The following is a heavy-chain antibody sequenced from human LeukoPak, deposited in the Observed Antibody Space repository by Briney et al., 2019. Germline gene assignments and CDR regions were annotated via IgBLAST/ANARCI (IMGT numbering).Heavy chain of an antibody. J-gene: IGHJ4*02. CDR1: GYTFTSYY. V-gene: IGHV1-46*01. D-gene: IGHD3-10*01. CDR3: ARDPRFLEWPYMPLHYGSGSYSDY. Sequence: ASVKVSCKASGYTFTSYYMHWVRQAPGQGLEWMGIINPSGGSTSYAQKFQGRVTMTRDMSTSTVYMELSSLRSEDTAVYYCARDPRFLEWPYMPLHYGSGSYSDYWGQGTLVTVSS. CDR2: INPSGGST.